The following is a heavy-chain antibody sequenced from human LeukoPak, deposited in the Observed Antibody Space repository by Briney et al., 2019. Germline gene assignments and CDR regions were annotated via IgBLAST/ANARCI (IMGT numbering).Heavy chain of an antibody. Sequence: AGGSLRLSCAASGFTFSSYEMNWVRQAPGKGLEWVSYISSSGSTIYYADSVKGRFTISRDNSKNTLYLQMNSLRAEDTAVYYCAKGRDSSGYFDYWGQGTLVTVSS. J-gene: IGHJ4*02. D-gene: IGHD3-22*01. CDR2: ISSSGSTI. V-gene: IGHV3-48*03. CDR3: AKGRDSSGYFDY. CDR1: GFTFSSYE.